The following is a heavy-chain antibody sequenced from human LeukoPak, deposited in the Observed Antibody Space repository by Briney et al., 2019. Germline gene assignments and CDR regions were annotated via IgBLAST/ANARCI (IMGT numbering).Heavy chain of an antibody. CDR1: EFDFSTHA. CDR2: ISISGTKT. CDR3: ANEIRPNDY. Sequence: GGSLRLSCAASEFDFSTHAMTWVRQAPGKGLEWVSAISISGTKTYYADSVKGRFTISRDNSKSTLYLQMYSLRAEDTAVYYCANEIRPNDYWGQGTLVTVSS. J-gene: IGHJ4*02. V-gene: IGHV3-23*01. D-gene: IGHD4-17*01.